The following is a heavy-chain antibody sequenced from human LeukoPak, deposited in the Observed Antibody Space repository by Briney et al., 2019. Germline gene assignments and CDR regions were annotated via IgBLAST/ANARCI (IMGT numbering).Heavy chain of an antibody. Sequence: ASVKVSCKASGYTFTGYYMHWVRQAPGQGLEWMGWINPNSGGTNYAQKFQGRVAMTRDTSISTAYMELSRLRSDDTAVYYCARERGRESTNCYGRGPDDYWGQGTLVTVSS. CDR3: ARERGRESTNCYGRGPDDY. CDR2: INPNSGGT. J-gene: IGHJ4*02. CDR1: GYTFTGYY. D-gene: IGHD2-2*01. V-gene: IGHV1-2*02.